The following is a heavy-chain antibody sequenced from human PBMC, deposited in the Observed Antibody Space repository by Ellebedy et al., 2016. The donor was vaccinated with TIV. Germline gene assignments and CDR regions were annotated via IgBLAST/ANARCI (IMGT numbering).Heavy chain of an antibody. V-gene: IGHV5-51*01. CDR3: AAQRGDGYNYDY. J-gene: IGHJ4*02. CDR1: GSSFTSYW. D-gene: IGHD5-24*01. Sequence: PGGSLRLSCKGSGSSFTSYWIGWVRQMPGKGLEWMGIIYPGDSDTRYRPSFQGQVTISADKSISTAYLQWSSLKASDTAMYYCAAQRGDGYNYDYWGQGTLVTVSS. CDR2: IYPGDSDT.